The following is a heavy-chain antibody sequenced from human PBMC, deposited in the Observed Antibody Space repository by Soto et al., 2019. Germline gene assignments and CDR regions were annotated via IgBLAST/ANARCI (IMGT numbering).Heavy chain of an antibody. V-gene: IGHV4-4*07. CDR2: IHASGST. CDR3: ARGMFYYDSSGYYTQYYFDY. D-gene: IGHD3-22*01. Sequence: SETLSLTCTVSRDSISSYYWSLIRQPAGKGLEWIGRIHASGSTNYNPSLKSRVTMSVDTSKNQFSLKLNSVTAADTAVYYCARGMFYYDSSGYYTQYYFDYWGEGTLVTVSS. CDR1: RDSISSYY. J-gene: IGHJ4*02.